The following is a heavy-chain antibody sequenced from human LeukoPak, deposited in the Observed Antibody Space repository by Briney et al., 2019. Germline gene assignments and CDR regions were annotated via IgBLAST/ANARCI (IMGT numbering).Heavy chain of an antibody. D-gene: IGHD5-18*01. J-gene: IGHJ4*02. CDR2: ISWNSGSI. CDR1: GFTFDDYA. CDR3: AKDSGIQSFDY. Sequence: GGSLRLSCAASGFTFDDYAMPWVRQAPGKGLEWVSGISWNSGSIGYADSVKGRFTISRDNAKNSLYLQMNSLRAEDMALYYCAKDSGIQSFDYWGQGTLVTVSS. V-gene: IGHV3-9*03.